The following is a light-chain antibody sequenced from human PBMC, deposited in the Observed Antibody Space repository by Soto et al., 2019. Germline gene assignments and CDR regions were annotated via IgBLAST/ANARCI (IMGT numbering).Light chain of an antibody. Sequence: EIVMTQSPATLSVSPGERAXXXXXASQSVSSNLAWYQQKPGQAXRLLIYGASXSATGIPARFSGSGSGTEFTLTISSLQSEDFAVYYCQQYNNWPRTFGQGTKVDIK. J-gene: IGKJ1*01. V-gene: IGKV3-15*01. CDR3: QQYNNWPRT. CDR1: QSVSSN. CDR2: GAS.